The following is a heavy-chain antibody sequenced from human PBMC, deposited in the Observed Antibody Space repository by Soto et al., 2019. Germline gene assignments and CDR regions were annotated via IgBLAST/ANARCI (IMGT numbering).Heavy chain of an antibody. D-gene: IGHD5-18*01. Sequence: GESLKISCKGSGYSFTSYWIGWVRQMPGKGLEWMGIIYPGDSDTRYSPSFQGQVTISADKSISTAYLQWSSLKASDTAMYYCARSRYSYGFYYYYGMDVWGQGTTVTV. CDR1: GYSFTSYW. V-gene: IGHV5-51*01. J-gene: IGHJ6*02. CDR2: IYPGDSDT. CDR3: ARSRYSYGFYYYYGMDV.